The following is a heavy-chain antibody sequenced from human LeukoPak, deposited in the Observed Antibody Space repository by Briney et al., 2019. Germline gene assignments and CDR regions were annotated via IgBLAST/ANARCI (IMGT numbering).Heavy chain of an antibody. J-gene: IGHJ2*01. D-gene: IGHD3-10*01. CDR1: GFPFSSHG. V-gene: IGHV3-23*01. Sequence: PGGSLRLSCAASGFPFSSHGMSWVRQAPWKGPEWVSSISSGSDYAYYADSVKGRFTISRDNSKDTLYLQMNSLRAGDTAIYYCAKIGVIGNWYYDVWGRGTLVTVSS. CDR3: AKIGVIGNWYYDV. CDR2: ISSGSDYA.